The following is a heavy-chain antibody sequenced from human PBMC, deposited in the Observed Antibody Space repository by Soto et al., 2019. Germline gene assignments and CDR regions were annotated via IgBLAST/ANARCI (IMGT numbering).Heavy chain of an antibody. J-gene: IGHJ4*02. Sequence: QVQLVESGGGVVQPGRSLRLSCAASGFTFSHYGIHWVRQAPGKGLEWLAVISYDGSNKHYADSVKGRFTVSRDNSKNTLYPQMNGRTAEDPAVYFCAKYSGEYQGPIDYWGQGTVVTVSS. D-gene: IGHD1-26*01. CDR1: GFTFSHYG. V-gene: IGHV3-30*18. CDR3: AKYSGEYQGPIDY. CDR2: ISYDGSNK.